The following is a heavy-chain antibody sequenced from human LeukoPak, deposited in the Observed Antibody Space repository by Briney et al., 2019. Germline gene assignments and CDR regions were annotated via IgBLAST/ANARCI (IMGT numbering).Heavy chain of an antibody. CDR1: GDSVTSGGYF. CDR3: ARDVVVTSSPDAFDI. CDR2: ISNSGTT. Sequence: SQTLSLACAVSGDSVTSGGYFWTWIRQLPGKGLEWIGSISNSGTTSYNPSLKSRLSISLDTSNNHFSLRLGSVTAADTAVYYCARDVVVTSSPDAFDIWGQGTMVIVSS. D-gene: IGHD2-21*02. V-gene: IGHV4-31*11. J-gene: IGHJ3*02.